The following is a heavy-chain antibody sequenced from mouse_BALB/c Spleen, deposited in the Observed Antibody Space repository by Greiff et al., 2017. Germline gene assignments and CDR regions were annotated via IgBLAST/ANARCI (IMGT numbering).Heavy chain of an antibody. D-gene: IGHD4-1*01. CDR3: AKTSNWAFDY. CDR2: IYPGNVNT. Sequence: VQLQQSGPEVVKPGASVRISCKASGYTFTSYYIHWVKQRPGQGLEWIGWIYPGNVNTKYNEKFKGKATLTADKSSSTAYMQLSSLTSEDSAVYFCAKTSNWAFDYWGQGTTLTVSS. V-gene: IGHV1S56*01. CDR1: GYTFTSYY. J-gene: IGHJ2*01.